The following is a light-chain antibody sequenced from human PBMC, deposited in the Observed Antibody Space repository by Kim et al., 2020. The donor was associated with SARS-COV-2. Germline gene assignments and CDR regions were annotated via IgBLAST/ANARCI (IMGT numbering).Light chain of an antibody. CDR3: AAWDESLDVWM. CDR1: AASIGSDT. Sequence: GGGVTGACSGSAASIGSDTVNWYRQLPGAAPKVLSYNNNQRPAGVRDRCSGSKSGSSASLAIRGRQSGDEADYYCAAWDESLDVWMFGGGTKVTVL. V-gene: IGLV1-44*01. CDR2: NNN. J-gene: IGLJ3*02.